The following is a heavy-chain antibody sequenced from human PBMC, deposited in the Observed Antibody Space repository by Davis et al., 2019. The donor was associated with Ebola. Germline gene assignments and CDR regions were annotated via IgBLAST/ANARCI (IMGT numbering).Heavy chain of an antibody. Sequence: MPRGSLTLSCTVSGGSLSSYYWSWIRQPPGKGLEWIGYIYYSGSTNYNPSLKSRVTISVDTSKNQFSLKLSSVTAADTAVYYCARRIQLAYYYYGMDVWGQGTTVTVSS. CDR2: IYYSGST. CDR1: GGSLSSYY. CDR3: ARRIQLAYYYYGMDV. D-gene: IGHD5-18*01. J-gene: IGHJ6*02. V-gene: IGHV4-59*08.